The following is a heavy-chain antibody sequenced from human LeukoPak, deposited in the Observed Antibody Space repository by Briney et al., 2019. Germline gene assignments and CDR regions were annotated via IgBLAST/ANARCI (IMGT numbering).Heavy chain of an antibody. CDR1: GGTFSSYA. Sequence: SVKVSCKACGGTFSSYAISWVRQAPGQGLEWMGGIIPIFGTANYAQKFQGRVTITADESTSTAYMELSSLRSEDTAVYYCAREGDCSSTSCPPYNWFDPWGQGTLVTVSS. CDR3: AREGDCSSTSCPPYNWFDP. V-gene: IGHV1-69*01. D-gene: IGHD2-2*01. J-gene: IGHJ5*02. CDR2: IIPIFGTA.